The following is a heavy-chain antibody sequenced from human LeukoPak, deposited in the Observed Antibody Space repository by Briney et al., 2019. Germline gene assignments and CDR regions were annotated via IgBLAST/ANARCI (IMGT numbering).Heavy chain of an antibody. CDR2: IWNDGSNK. CDR1: GFIFSSHG. V-gene: IGHV3-33*01. J-gene: IGHJ4*02. CDR3: ARDPVRDGYPYSFDY. Sequence: GGSLRLSCAAPGFIFSSHGMHWVRQDPGKRLEWVAVIWNDGSNKYYADSVKGRFTISRDNSKNTLYLKLDSLRGEDTAVYYCARDPVRDGYPYSFDYWGQGTLVTVSS. D-gene: IGHD5-24*01.